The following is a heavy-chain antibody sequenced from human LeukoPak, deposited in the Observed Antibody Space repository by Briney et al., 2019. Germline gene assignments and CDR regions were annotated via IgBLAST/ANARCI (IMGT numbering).Heavy chain of an antibody. CDR2: ILYDGSNK. D-gene: IGHD2-15*01. Sequence: PGGSLRLSCAASGFTFSSYGVHWVRQAPGKGLEGVAFILYDGSNKYYADSVKGRFTISRDNSKNTLYLQMNSLRVEDTAVYYCARLGYCSGGSCPDFDYWGQGTLVTVSS. CDR1: GFTFSSYG. J-gene: IGHJ4*02. CDR3: ARLGYCSGGSCPDFDY. V-gene: IGHV3-30*02.